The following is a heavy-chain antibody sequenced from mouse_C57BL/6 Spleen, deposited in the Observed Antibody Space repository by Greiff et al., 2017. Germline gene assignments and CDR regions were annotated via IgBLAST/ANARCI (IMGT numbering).Heavy chain of an antibody. Sequence: EVKVEESGGGLVKPGGSLKLSCAASGFTFSDYGMHWVRQAPEKGLEWVAYISSGSSTIYYADTVKGRFTISRDNAKNTLFLQMTSLRSEDTAMYYCAKTGTPDYYAMDYWGQGTSVTVSS. D-gene: IGHD4-1*01. CDR2: ISSGSSTI. CDR3: AKTGTPDYYAMDY. CDR1: GFTFSDYG. V-gene: IGHV5-17*01. J-gene: IGHJ4*01.